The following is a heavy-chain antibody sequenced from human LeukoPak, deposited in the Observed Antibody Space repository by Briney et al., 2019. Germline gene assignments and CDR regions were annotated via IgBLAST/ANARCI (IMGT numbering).Heavy chain of an antibody. V-gene: IGHV4-61*02. CDR2: IYTSGST. D-gene: IGHD3-9*01. J-gene: IGHJ4*02. CDR3: ASGLRYFDLYY. CDR1: GGSISSGSYY. Sequence: KPSETLSLTCTVSGGSISSGSYYWSWIRQPAGKGLEWIGRIYTSGSTNYNPSLKSRVTISVDTSKNQFSLKLSSVTAADTAVYYCASGLRYFDLYYWGQGTLDTVSS.